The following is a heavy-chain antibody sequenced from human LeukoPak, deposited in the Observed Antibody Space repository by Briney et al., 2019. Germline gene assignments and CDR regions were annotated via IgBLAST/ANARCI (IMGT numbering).Heavy chain of an antibody. Sequence: APVHVSCKASGYSFTGYYIHWVRQAPGQGLEWMGRINPNSGGTNYAQKFQVRLTMTRDTSISTAYMELSRLTSDDTAVYFCARDLEALAAIDYWGQGTLVTVSS. D-gene: IGHD2-15*01. CDR1: GYSFTGYY. J-gene: IGHJ4*02. V-gene: IGHV1-2*06. CDR2: INPNSGGT. CDR3: ARDLEALAAIDY.